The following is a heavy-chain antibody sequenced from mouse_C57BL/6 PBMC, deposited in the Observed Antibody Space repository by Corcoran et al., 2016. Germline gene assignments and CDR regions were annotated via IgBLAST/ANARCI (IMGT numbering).Heavy chain of an antibody. D-gene: IGHD1-1*01. V-gene: IGHV5-12-2*01. J-gene: IGHJ2*01. CDR1: GFTFRNYP. Sequence: EVQLLESGGGLVQPGGSLRLSCAASGFTFRNYPLSWVRQSPGKGLEWVSVSSARDGSTYYADFVKGRFTISRDNSKNTLYLQMNSLRAEDTAVYYCAKDLRDSSRYYYYYFDDWG. CDR3: AKDLRDSSRYYYYYFDD. CDR2: SSARDGST.